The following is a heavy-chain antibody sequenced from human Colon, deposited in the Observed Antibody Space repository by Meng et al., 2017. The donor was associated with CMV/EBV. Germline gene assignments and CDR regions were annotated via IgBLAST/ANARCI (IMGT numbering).Heavy chain of an antibody. D-gene: IGHD2-8*01. CDR2: ISYDGSNK. Sequence: GGSLRLSCAASGFTFSSYAMHWVRQAPGKGLEWVAVISYDGSNKYYADSVKGRFTISRDNSKNTLYLQMNSLRAEDTAVYYCARDQGYCTNGVCYTDPVYYYYGMDVWSQGTTVTVSS. J-gene: IGHJ6*02. CDR3: ARDQGYCTNGVCYTDPVYYYYGMDV. V-gene: IGHV3-30-3*01. CDR1: GFTFSSYA.